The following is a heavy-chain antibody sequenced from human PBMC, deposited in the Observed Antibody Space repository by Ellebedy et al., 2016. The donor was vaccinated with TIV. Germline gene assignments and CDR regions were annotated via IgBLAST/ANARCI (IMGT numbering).Heavy chain of an antibody. V-gene: IGHV4-34*01. Sequence: SETLSLXCAVYGGSFSGYYWSWIRQPPGKGLEWIGEINHSGSTNYNPSLKSRVTISVDTSKNQFSLKLSSVTAADTAAYYCARRAYYYDSSALYYFDYWGQGTLVTVSS. CDR2: INHSGST. J-gene: IGHJ4*02. CDR1: GGSFSGYY. D-gene: IGHD3-22*01. CDR3: ARRAYYYDSSALYYFDY.